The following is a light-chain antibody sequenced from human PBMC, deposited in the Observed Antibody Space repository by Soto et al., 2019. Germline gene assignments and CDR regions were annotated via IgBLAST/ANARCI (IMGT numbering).Light chain of an antibody. V-gene: IGLV1-40*01. CDR3: QSYDNGLSAAV. CDR1: SSNIGAGHV. J-gene: IGLJ2*01. Sequence: QSVLTQPPSVSAAPGQRVTISCTGSSSNIGAGHVVHWYQQFPGRAPNLLIYGTSNRPSGVPDRFSGSKSGASACLAITGLQGEEEGDYYCQSYDNGLSAAVFGGGTKLTVL. CDR2: GTS.